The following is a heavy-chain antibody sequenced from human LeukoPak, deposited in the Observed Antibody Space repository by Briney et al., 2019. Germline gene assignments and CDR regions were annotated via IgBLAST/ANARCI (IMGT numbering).Heavy chain of an antibody. CDR2: ISSSGSTI. J-gene: IGHJ4*02. CDR3: ARAGPTSRERDILNGRTEGY. D-gene: IGHD3-9*01. V-gene: IGHV3-48*03. CDR1: GFTFSSYA. Sequence: GGSLRLSCAASGFTFSSYAMNWVRQAPGKGLEWVSYISSSGSTIYYADSVKGRFTISRDNAKNSLYLQMNSLRAEDTAVYYCARAGPTSRERDILNGRTEGYWGQGTLVTVSS.